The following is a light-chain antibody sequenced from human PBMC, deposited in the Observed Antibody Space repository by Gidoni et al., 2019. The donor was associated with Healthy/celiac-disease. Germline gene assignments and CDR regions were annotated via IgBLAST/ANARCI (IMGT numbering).Light chain of an antibody. Sequence: DIQMTQSPSSLSASVGDRVTLTCQASQDISNYLNWYQQKPGKAPKLLIYDASNFETGVPSWFIGSRSGTDFSFTISSLQPEDIATYYCQQYNNLPPYTFGQGTKLEIK. J-gene: IGKJ2*01. CDR2: DAS. CDR3: QQYNNLPPYT. V-gene: IGKV1-33*01. CDR1: QDISNY.